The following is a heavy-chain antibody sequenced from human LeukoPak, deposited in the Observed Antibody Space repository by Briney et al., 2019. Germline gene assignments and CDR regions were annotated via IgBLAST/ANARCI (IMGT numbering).Heavy chain of an antibody. V-gene: IGHV1-46*01. CDR1: GYTFTSYY. Sequence: ASVKVSCKAPGYTFTSYYMHWVRQAPGQGLEWMGIINPSGGSTSYAQKFQGRVTMTRDTSTSTVYMELSSLRSEDTAVYYCAREIYDFWSGSPPAVWGQGTTVTVSS. D-gene: IGHD3-3*01. CDR3: AREIYDFWSGSPPAV. CDR2: INPSGGST. J-gene: IGHJ6*02.